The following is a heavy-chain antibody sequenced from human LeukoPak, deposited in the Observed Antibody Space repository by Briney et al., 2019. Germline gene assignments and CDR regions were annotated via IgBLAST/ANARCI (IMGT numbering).Heavy chain of an antibody. D-gene: IGHD3-3*01. J-gene: IGHJ4*02. Sequence: GGSLRLSCAASGFTFSSYAMSWVRQAPGKGLEWVSAISGSGGSTYYADSVKGRFTISRDNSKNTLYLQMNSLGAEDTAVYYCAKSRQRYDFWSGYFLFDYWGQGTLVTVSS. CDR3: AKSRQRYDFWSGYFLFDY. CDR2: ISGSGGST. V-gene: IGHV3-23*01. CDR1: GFTFSSYA.